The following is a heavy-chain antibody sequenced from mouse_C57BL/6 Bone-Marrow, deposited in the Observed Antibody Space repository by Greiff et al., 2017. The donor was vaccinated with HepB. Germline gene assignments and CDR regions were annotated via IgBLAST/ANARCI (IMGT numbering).Heavy chain of an antibody. D-gene: IGHD2-5*01. J-gene: IGHJ1*03. CDR1: GFSLTSYS. CDR3: ASRYYSNYGWYFDV. V-gene: IGHV2-6*01. CDR2: ILGVGST. Sequence: VQLVESGPGLVAPSQSLSITCPVSGFSLTSYSVDWVRQSPGKGLEWLGVILGVGSTNYNSALKSRLSISKDHSKSQVFLKMNSLQTDDTDMYYCASRYYSNYGWYFDVWGTGTTVTVSS.